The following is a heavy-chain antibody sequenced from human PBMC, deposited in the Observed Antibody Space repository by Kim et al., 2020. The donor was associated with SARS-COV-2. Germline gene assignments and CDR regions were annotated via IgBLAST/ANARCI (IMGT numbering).Heavy chain of an antibody. D-gene: IGHD3-10*01. Sequence: AVSVKSRIPINPDTSKNQFSLQLNSVTPEDTAVYYCARDIGEWPNPEFDYWGQGTLVTVSS. J-gene: IGHJ4*02. V-gene: IGHV6-1*01. CDR3: ARDIGEWPNPEFDY.